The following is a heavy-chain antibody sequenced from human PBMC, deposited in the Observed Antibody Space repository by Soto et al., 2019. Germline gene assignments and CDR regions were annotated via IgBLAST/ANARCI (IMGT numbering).Heavy chain of an antibody. V-gene: IGHV1-69*02. CDR1: GGTFISYT. Sequence: QVQLVQSGAEVKKPGSSVKVSCKASGGTFISYTISWVRQAPGQGLEWMGRIIPILGIANYAQKFQGTVTIPADKSTSPAYMALSSLRSEDTAVYYCARLWFGENWFDPWGQGTLVTVSS. CDR2: IIPILGIA. J-gene: IGHJ5*02. D-gene: IGHD3-10*01. CDR3: ARLWFGENWFDP.